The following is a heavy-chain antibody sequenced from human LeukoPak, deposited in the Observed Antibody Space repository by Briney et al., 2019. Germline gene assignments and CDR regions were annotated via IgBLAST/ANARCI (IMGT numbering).Heavy chain of an antibody. J-gene: IGHJ4*02. D-gene: IGHD4-11*01. CDR2: IYRGDGT. V-gene: IGHV3-66*01. CDR3: VKEAPGTTIYY. CDR1: GFTFSTYV. Sequence: PGGSLRLSCAASGFTFSTYVMTWVRQAPGKGLEWVAVIYRGDGTYYADSVKGRFTISRDNSKNTVDLQMNSLRAEDTAVYFCVKEAPGTTIYYWGQGTLVTVSS.